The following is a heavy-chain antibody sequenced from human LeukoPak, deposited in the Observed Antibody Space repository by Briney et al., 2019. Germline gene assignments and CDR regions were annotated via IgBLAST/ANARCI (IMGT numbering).Heavy chain of an antibody. CDR3: ARQSSYSSGWYFDY. V-gene: IGHV4-39*01. J-gene: IGHJ4*02. CDR1: GGSVSDSRYY. D-gene: IGHD6-19*01. CDR2: MYYSGSA. Sequence: SETLSLTCTVSGGSVSDSRYYWGSIRQPPGKGLEWIGNMYYSGSANYNPSLKSRVTISIDTSKNQFSLKLSSVTAADTAVYYCARQSSYSSGWYFDYWGQGTLVAVSS.